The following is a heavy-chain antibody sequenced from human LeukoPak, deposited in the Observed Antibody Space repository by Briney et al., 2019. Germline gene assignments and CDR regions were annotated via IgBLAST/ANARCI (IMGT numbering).Heavy chain of an antibody. CDR1: GFTFSSYE. V-gene: IGHV3-21*01. D-gene: IGHD3-10*01. CDR2: ISSSSSYI. Sequence: PGGSLRLSCAASGFTFSSYEMNWVRQAPGKGLEWVSSISSSSSYIYYADSVKGRFTISRDNAKNSLYLQMNSLRAEDTAVYYCARDLVLWFGDLRWFDYWGQGTLVTVSS. CDR3: ARDLVLWFGDLRWFDY. J-gene: IGHJ4*02.